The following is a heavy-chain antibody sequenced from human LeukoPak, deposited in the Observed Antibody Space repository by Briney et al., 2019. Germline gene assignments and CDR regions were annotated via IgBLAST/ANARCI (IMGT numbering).Heavy chain of an antibody. D-gene: IGHD3-9*01. J-gene: IGHJ5*02. Sequence: GGSLRLSCAASGFTFSSYGMHWVRQAPGKGLELVAFIRYDGSNKYYADSVKGRFTISRDNSKNTLYLQMNSLRAEDTAVYYCAGTYYDILTGPHNWFDPWGQGTLVTVSS. V-gene: IGHV3-30*02. CDR2: IRYDGSNK. CDR3: AGTYYDILTGPHNWFDP. CDR1: GFTFSSYG.